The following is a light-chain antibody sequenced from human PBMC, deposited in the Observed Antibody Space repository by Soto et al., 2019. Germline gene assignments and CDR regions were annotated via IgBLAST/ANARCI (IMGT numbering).Light chain of an antibody. J-gene: IGLJ3*02. V-gene: IGLV1-40*01. CDR2: GNS. CDR1: SSNIGAGYD. Sequence: QSVLTQPPSASGAPGQRVTISCTESSSNIGAGYDVHWYQQLPGTAPKLLIYGNSNRPSGVPDRFSGSKSGTSASLAITGLQAEDEADYCCQSYDSRLSGWVFGGGTQLTVL. CDR3: QSYDSRLSGWV.